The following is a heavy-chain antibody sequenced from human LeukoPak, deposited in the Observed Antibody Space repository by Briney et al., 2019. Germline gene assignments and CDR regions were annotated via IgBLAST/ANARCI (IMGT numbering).Heavy chain of an antibody. D-gene: IGHD2-2*01. CDR3: ASRGRVVPAAREFDY. V-gene: IGHV3-21*01. CDR1: GFTFSSYG. J-gene: IGHJ4*02. CDR2: ISQGSSFI. Sequence: GGSLRLSCAASGFTFSSYGMNWVRQAPGKGLEWVSSISQGSSFIYYADSVKGRFTISRDNAKNSLYLQMNSLRAEDTAVYYCASRGRVVPAAREFDYWGQGTLVTVSS.